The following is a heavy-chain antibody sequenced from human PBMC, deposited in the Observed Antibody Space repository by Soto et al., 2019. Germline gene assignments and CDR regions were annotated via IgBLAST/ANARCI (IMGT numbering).Heavy chain of an antibody. Sequence: SVKVSCTAAGGTFSSYRINWVRQAPGQGLEWVGGIVPIYRTADYAEKFQGRVTITADESARTSYMELRSLKSQDTAVYYCARDLYGDYEGGIWGQGTLVTVSS. D-gene: IGHD4-17*01. CDR1: GGTFSSYR. J-gene: IGHJ4*02. CDR2: IVPIYRTA. V-gene: IGHV1-69*13. CDR3: ARDLYGDYEGGI.